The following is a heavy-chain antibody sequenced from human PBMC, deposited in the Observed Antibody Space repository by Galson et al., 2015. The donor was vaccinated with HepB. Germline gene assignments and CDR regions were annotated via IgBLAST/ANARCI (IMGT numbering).Heavy chain of an antibody. CDR3: ARDHGGYNSQDY. CDR2: ISGSSSYT. CDR1: GFTFSDYY. V-gene: IGHV3-11*06. D-gene: IGHD5-24*01. Sequence: SLRLSCAASGFTFSDYYMSWIRQAPGKGLEWVSYISGSSSYTNYADSVKGRFTISRDNAKNSLYLQMNSLRAEDTAVYYCARDHGGYNSQDYWGQGTLVTVSS. J-gene: IGHJ4*02.